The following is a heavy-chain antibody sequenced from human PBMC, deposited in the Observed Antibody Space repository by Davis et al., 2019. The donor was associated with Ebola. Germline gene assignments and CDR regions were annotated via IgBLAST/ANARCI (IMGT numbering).Heavy chain of an antibody. CDR2: IRSKANSYAT. Sequence: GSLRLSCAASGFTFSGSAMPLVRQASGTGLEWVGRIRSKANSYATAYAASVKGRFTISRDDSKNTAYLQMTSLKTEDTAVYYCTRHFSGGYFDYWGQGTLVTVSS. CDR3: TRHFSGGYFDY. D-gene: IGHD3-10*01. V-gene: IGHV3-73*01. J-gene: IGHJ4*02. CDR1: GFTFSGSA.